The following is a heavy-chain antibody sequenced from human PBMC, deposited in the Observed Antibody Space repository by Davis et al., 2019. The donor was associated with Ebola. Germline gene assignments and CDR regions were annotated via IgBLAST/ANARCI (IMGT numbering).Heavy chain of an antibody. J-gene: IGHJ6*02. V-gene: IGHV1-69*04. CDR2: IIPILGIA. CDR3: ARDGYRGVVVAANYYYYGMDV. Sequence: AASVKVSCKASGGTFSSYAISWVRQAPGQGLEWMGRIIPILGIANYAQKFQGRVTITADKSTSTAYMELRSLRSDDTARYYCARDGYRGVVVAANYYYYGMDVWGQGTTVTVSS. D-gene: IGHD2-15*01. CDR1: GGTFSSYA.